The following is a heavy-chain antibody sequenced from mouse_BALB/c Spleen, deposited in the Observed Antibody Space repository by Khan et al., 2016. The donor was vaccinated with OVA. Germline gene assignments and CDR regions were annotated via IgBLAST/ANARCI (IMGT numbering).Heavy chain of an antibody. CDR2: ISYSGST. CDR1: GYSITSGYG. CDR3: ARTARINY. D-gene: IGHD1-2*01. J-gene: IGHJ2*01. V-gene: IGHV3-2*02. Sequence: EVKLLESGPGLVKPSQSLSLTCTVTGYSITSGYGWNWIRQFPGNKLEWMGYISYSGSTNYNPSLKSRISITRDTSKNQFFLQLNSVTTEDTATYYCARTARINYWGQGTTLTVSS.